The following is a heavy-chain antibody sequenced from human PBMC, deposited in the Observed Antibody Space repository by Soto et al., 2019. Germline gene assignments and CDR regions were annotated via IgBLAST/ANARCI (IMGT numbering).Heavy chain of an antibody. CDR1: GDSMTSGDYS. V-gene: IGHV4-30-2*01. Sequence: SETLSLTCTVSGDSMTSGDYSWSWIRQPPGKGLEWLGYIYRTGNTHYSPSLKSRVSISQDRSKNQFSLELTSVAAADTAVYYCARGDYQYSIDYWGQGTLVTVS. CDR3: ARGDYQYSIDY. D-gene: IGHD2-2*01. J-gene: IGHJ4*02. CDR2: IYRTGNT.